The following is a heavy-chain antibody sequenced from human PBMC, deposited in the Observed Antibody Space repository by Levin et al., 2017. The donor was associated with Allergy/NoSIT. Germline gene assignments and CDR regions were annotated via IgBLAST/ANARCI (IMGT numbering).Heavy chain of an antibody. V-gene: IGHV3-23*01. CDR1: GFTFSSYA. D-gene: IGHD3-3*01. J-gene: IGHJ6*02. CDR3: AKGPLDYDFWSGHYTRWENYGMDG. Sequence: GGSLRLSCAASGFTFSSYAMSWVRQAPGKGLEWVSAISGSGGSTYYADSVKGRFTISRDNSKNTLYLQMNSLSAEDTAVYYCAKGPLDYDFWSGHYTRWENYGMDGWGQGTTVTVSS. CDR2: ISGSGGST.